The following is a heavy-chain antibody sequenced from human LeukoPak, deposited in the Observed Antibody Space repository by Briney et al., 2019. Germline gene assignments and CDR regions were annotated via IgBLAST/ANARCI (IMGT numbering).Heavy chain of an antibody. J-gene: IGHJ4*02. CDR2: ITSNGGST. CDR3: ARDQRDGYNPDY. D-gene: IGHD5-24*01. Sequence: PGGSLRLSCSASGFTFSSYAMHWVRQAPGKGLEYVSAITSNGGSTYYADSVKGRFTTSRDNSKNTLYLQMNSLRAEDTAVYYCARDQRDGYNPDYWGQGTLVTVSS. CDR1: GFTFSSYA. V-gene: IGHV3-64*04.